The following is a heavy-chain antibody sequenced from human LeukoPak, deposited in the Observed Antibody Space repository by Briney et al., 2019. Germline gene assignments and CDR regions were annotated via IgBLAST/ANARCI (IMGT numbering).Heavy chain of an antibody. Sequence: PSKTLSLTCAVYGGSFSGYYWSWIRQPPGKGLEWIGEINHSGSTNYNPSLKSRVTISVGTSKNQFSLKLSSVTAADTAVYYCARAGYDYVWGSYRYASYYFDYWGQGTLVTVSS. CDR2: INHSGST. D-gene: IGHD3-16*02. V-gene: IGHV4-34*01. CDR1: GGSFSGYY. CDR3: ARAGYDYVWGSYRYASYYFDY. J-gene: IGHJ4*02.